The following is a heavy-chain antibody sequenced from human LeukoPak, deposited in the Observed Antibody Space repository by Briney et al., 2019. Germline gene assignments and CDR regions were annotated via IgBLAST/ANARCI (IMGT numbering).Heavy chain of an antibody. CDR2: MSYIGST. V-gene: IGHV4-59*11. Sequence: PSETLSLTCAVSDDSFSSHYGTWIRQPPGKGREGIGYMSYIGSTNYNPSLQSRVTISIDPSKNQFSLQLTAVPAADTAVYYCARDLVTVTKGFDIWGQGTMVSVSS. D-gene: IGHD4-17*01. CDR3: ARDLVTVTKGFDI. CDR1: DDSFSSHY. J-gene: IGHJ3*02.